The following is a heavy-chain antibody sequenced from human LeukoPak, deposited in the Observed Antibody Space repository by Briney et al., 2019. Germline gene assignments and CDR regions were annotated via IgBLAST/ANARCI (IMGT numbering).Heavy chain of an antibody. CDR3: SGGSGWLTDY. CDR2: IKQDGSET. D-gene: IGHD6-19*01. Sequence: PGGSLRLSCAASGFSISTYWMDWVRQAPGKGLEWVATIKQDGSETLYVDFVKGRFTISRDNAKNSLYLQMNSLRAEDTAVYYCSGGSGWLTDYWGQGTLDTVSS. V-gene: IGHV3-7*04. CDR1: GFSISTYW. J-gene: IGHJ4*02.